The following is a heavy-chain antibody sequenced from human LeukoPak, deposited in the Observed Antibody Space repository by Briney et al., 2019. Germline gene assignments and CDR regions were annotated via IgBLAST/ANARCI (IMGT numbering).Heavy chain of an antibody. V-gene: IGHV3-48*03. CDR2: ISSSGSTI. Sequence: GSLRLSCAASGFTSSSYEMNWVRQAPGKGLEWVSYISSSGSTIYYADSVKGRFTISRDNAKNSLYLQMNSLRAEDTAVYYCARSLFPYGMDVWGQGTTVTDSS. CDR3: ARSLFPYGMDV. D-gene: IGHD2-21*01. CDR1: GFTSSSYE. J-gene: IGHJ6*02.